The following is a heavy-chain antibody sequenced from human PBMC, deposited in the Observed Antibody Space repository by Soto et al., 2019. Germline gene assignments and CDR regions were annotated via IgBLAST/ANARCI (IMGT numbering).Heavy chain of an antibody. CDR1: GGSISSSSYS. D-gene: IGHD1-26*01. Sequence: QLQLQESGPGLVKPSETLSLTCTVSGGSISSSSYSWGWIRQPPGKGLEWIGSIYYSGSTYYNPSLKSRVTISVDTSKNHFSLKLSSVTAADTAVYYCATQEVGGSYVYTFDPWGQGTLVTVSS. CDR2: IYYSGST. J-gene: IGHJ5*02. V-gene: IGHV4-39*02. CDR3: ATQEVGGSYVYTFDP.